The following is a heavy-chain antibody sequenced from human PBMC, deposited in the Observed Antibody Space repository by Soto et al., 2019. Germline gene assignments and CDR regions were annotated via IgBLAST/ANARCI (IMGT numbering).Heavy chain of an antibody. CDR2: IYTSGIT. V-gene: IGHV4-59*01. CDR1: GGSISSYH. D-gene: IGHD2-2*01. J-gene: IGHJ6*03. CDR3: AKEMGFCTTTSCHAGPLYYYMDV. Sequence: QLQLQESGPGLVKPSETLSLTCTVSGGSISSYHWTWIRQPPWKGLEWIGDIYTSGITNYNPSLKSRLTISVDTSNNHFSLRLSSVTAADTAVYYCAKEMGFCTTTSCHAGPLYYYMDVWGKGTTVTVSS.